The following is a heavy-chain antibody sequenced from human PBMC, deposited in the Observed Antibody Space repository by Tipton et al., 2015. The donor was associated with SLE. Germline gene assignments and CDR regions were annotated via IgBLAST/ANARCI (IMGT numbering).Heavy chain of an antibody. CDR2: IKQDGSEK. Sequence: SLRLSCAVSGFTFSSYWMSWVRQAPGEGLEWVANIKQDGSEKYYVDSVKGRFTISRDNAKNSLYLQMNSLRAEDTAVYYCARVVSGWRNFDYWGQGTLVTVSS. D-gene: IGHD6-19*01. V-gene: IGHV3-7*01. CDR3: ARVVSGWRNFDY. CDR1: GFTFSSYW. J-gene: IGHJ4*02.